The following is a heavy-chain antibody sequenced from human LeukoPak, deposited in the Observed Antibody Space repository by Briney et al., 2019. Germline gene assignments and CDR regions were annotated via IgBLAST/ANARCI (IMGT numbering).Heavy chain of an antibody. CDR1: GGTFSSYA. J-gene: IGHJ4*02. Sequence: SVKVSCKASGGTFSSYAISWVRQAPGQGLEWMGRIIPILGIANYAQKFQGRVTITADKSTSTAYMELSSLRSEGTAVYYCARDYDILTGVDYWGQGTLVTVSS. CDR2: IIPILGIA. D-gene: IGHD3-9*01. CDR3: ARDYDILTGVDY. V-gene: IGHV1-69*04.